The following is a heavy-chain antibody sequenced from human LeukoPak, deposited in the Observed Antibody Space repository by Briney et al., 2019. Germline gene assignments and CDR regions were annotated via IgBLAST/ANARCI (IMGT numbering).Heavy chain of an antibody. CDR3: ARGYYDSSGYYRRLGDYFDY. V-gene: IGHV1-46*01. D-gene: IGHD3-22*01. J-gene: IGHJ4*02. CDR1: GYTFTNNY. Sequence: ASVKVSCKTSGYTFTNNYIHWERQAPGQGLEWMGIINPSGGSTSYAQKFQGRVTMTRDTSTSTVYMELSSLRSEGTAVYYCARGYYDSSGYYRRLGDYFDYWGQGTLVTVSS. CDR2: INPSGGST.